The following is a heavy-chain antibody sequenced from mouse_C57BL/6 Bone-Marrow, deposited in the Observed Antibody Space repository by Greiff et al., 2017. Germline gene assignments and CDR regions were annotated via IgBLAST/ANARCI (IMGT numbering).Heavy chain of an antibody. D-gene: IGHD3-2*02. J-gene: IGHJ4*01. V-gene: IGHV2-9-1*01. CDR1: GFSLTSYA. CDR2: IWTGGGT. CDR3: ARRGSGSPYYAMDY. Sequence: VKLQESGPGLVAPSQSLSITCTVSGFSLTSYAISWVRQPPGKGLEWLGVIWTGGGTNYNSALKSRLSISKDNSKSQVFLKMNSLHTDDTARYYCARRGSGSPYYAMDYWGQGTSVTVSS.